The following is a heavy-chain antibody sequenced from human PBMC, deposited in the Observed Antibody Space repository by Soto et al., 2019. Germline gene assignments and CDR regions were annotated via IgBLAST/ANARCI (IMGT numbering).Heavy chain of an antibody. D-gene: IGHD2-15*01. J-gene: IGHJ3*02. CDR2: MPYSGAT. CDR1: GASMISGNYY. Sequence: SETLSLTCTVSGASMISGNYYWSWIRQLPGKGLEWIAYMPYSGATHYNPSLKTRVIISLDTSTNQFSLKLSSVTAADTAVYFCARYCSGGACQYAFDIWGQGTMVTVSS. CDR3: ARYCSGGACQYAFDI. V-gene: IGHV4-31*03.